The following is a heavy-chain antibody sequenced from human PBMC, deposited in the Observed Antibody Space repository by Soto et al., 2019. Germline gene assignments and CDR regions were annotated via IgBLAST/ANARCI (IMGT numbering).Heavy chain of an antibody. CDR1: GFTFRNYD. CDR3: ARPDRDFYGLDV. J-gene: IGHJ6*02. V-gene: IGHV3-13*05. Sequence: EVQLVESGGGLVQPGGSLRLSCEASGFTFRNYDMHWVRQGTGKGLEWVSGISAAGDPDYADSVEGRFTISRENAQNSCFLQMNSLRVGDTAVYYCARPDRDFYGLDVWGQGTTVIVSS. CDR2: ISAAGDP.